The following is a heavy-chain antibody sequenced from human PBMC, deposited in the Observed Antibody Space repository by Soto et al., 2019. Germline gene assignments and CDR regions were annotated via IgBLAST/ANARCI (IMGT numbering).Heavy chain of an antibody. Sequence: ASVRVSCKASGYSFTDYHIHWVRQAPGQGLEWLGRINPKSGGTSTAQKFQGWVTMTRDRSISTVYMELTRLRSDDTAVYFCARGHSTDCSNGVCSFFYNHEMDVWGQGTTVTVSS. CDR3: ARGHSTDCSNGVCSFFYNHEMDV. V-gene: IGHV1-2*04. CDR2: INPKSGGT. CDR1: GYSFTDYH. J-gene: IGHJ6*02. D-gene: IGHD2-8*01.